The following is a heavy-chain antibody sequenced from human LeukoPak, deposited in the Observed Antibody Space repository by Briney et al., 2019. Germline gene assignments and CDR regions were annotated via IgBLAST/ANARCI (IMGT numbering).Heavy chain of an antibody. CDR1: GGTFSSYA. D-gene: IGHD2-2*01. CDR3: AIKGWSSTSPQEFYYGMDV. V-gene: IGHV1-69*13. J-gene: IGHJ6*02. Sequence: SVKVSCKASGGTFSSYAISWVRQAPGQGLEWMGGIIPIFGTANYAQKFQGRVTITADESTSTAYMELSSLRSEDTAVYYCAIKGWSSTSPQEFYYGMDVWGQGTTVTVSS. CDR2: IIPIFGTA.